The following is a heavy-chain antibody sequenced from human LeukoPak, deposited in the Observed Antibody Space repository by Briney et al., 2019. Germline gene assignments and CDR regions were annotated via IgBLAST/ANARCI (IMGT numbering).Heavy chain of an antibody. V-gene: IGHV3-7*01. CDR2: IKQDGSEN. D-gene: IGHD6-13*01. CDR1: GFTFSSYW. Sequence: GGSLRLSCAASGFTFSSYWMSWVRQAPGKGLEWVANIKQDGSENYYVDSVKGRFTISRDNAKNSLYQQMNSLRAEDTAVYYCERERQLVEFDYWGQGTLVTVSS. J-gene: IGHJ4*02. CDR3: ERERQLVEFDY.